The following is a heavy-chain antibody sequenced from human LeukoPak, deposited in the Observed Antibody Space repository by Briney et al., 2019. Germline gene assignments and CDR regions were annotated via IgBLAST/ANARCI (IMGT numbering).Heavy chain of an antibody. Sequence: SETLSLTCAVSGYSISSGYYWGWIRQPPGRGLEWIGSIYHTGSTYYNPSLQSRVTISLDSPKNQFSLKLTSVTAADTAVYYCASGGTAVVMALTYYFDTWSQGTPVTVSS. CDR2: IYHTGST. V-gene: IGHV4-38-2*01. D-gene: IGHD3-22*01. CDR3: ASGGTAVVMALTYYFDT. CDR1: GYSISSGYY. J-gene: IGHJ4*02.